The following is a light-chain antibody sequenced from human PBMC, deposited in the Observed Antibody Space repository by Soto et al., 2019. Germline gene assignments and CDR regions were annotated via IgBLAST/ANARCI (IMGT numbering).Light chain of an antibody. Sequence: EIVLTQSPATLSLSPGERATLSCRASQSVSSYLAWYQQKRGQAPRLLIYDASNRATGIPARFSGSGSWTYFTLTISSLEPEDFAVYYCQQRSNWPLTFGGGTKVEIK. CDR2: DAS. CDR1: QSVSSY. J-gene: IGKJ4*01. V-gene: IGKV3-11*01. CDR3: QQRSNWPLT.